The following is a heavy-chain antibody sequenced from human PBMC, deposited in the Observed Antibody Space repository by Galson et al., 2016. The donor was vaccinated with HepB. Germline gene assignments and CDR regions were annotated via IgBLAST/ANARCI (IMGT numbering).Heavy chain of an antibody. CDR3: ARRAGSSWYSDY. CDR1: GFTFSSYA. J-gene: IGHJ4*02. Sequence: SLRLSCAASGFTFSSYAMHWVRQAPGKGLEWVAVISYDGSNKYYADSVKGRSTISRDNSKNTLYLQMNSLRAEDTAVYYCARRAGSSWYSDYWGQGTLVTVSS. V-gene: IGHV3-30-3*01. D-gene: IGHD6-13*01. CDR2: ISYDGSNK.